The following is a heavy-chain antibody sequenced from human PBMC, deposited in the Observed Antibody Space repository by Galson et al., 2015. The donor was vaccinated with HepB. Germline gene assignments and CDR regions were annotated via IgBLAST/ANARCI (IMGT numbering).Heavy chain of an antibody. CDR3: AKDPTKGSPPGFVLFDY. CDR2: ISGSGGST. D-gene: IGHD2-15*01. CDR1: GFTFSSYA. V-gene: IGHV3-23*01. J-gene: IGHJ4*02. Sequence: SLRLSCAASGFTFSSYAMSWVRQAPGKGLEWVSAISGSGGSTYYADSVKGRFTISRDNSKNTLYLQMNSLRAEDTAVYYCAKDPTKGSPPGFVLFDYWGQGTLVTVSS.